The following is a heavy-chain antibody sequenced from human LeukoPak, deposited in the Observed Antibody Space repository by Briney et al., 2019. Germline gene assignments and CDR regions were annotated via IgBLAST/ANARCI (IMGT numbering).Heavy chain of an antibody. D-gene: IGHD5-24*01. Sequence: ASVKVSCKASGYTFTAYYMHWVRQAPGQGLEWLGRINPSSGGTNYAQKFQGRVTMTRDTSISTAYMELSRLRSDDTAVYYCASSSGDGYDAYYYYGMDVWGQGTTVTVSS. J-gene: IGHJ6*02. CDR2: INPSSGGT. V-gene: IGHV1-2*06. CDR1: GYTFTAYY. CDR3: ASSSGDGYDAYYYYGMDV.